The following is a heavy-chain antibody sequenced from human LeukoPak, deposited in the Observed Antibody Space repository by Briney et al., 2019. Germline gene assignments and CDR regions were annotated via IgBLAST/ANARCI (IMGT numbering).Heavy chain of an antibody. D-gene: IGHD4-17*01. CDR3: ATGFSTVTSLDY. J-gene: IGHJ4*02. V-gene: IGHV1-24*01. CDR2: FDPEDGET. CDR1: GYTLTELS. Sequence: ASVKLSCKVSGYTLTELSMHWVRQAPGKGLEWMGGFDPEDGETIYAQKFQGRVTMTEDTSTDTAYMELSRLRSEDTAVYYCATGFSTVTSLDYWGQGTLVTVSS.